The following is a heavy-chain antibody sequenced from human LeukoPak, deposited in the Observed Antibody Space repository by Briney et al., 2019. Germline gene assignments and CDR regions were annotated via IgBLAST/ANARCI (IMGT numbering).Heavy chain of an antibody. D-gene: IGHD6-19*01. CDR1: GFSLSTYW. Sequence: GGSLRLSCAASGFSLSTYWVSWVRQAPGTGLEWVANINPGGTETYYVEPVKGRFTISRDNAKNLVYLQMNSLRAEDSAVYHCGRFGYVAGVDLWGQGTLVTVSS. CDR2: INPGGTET. CDR3: GRFGYVAGVDL. J-gene: IGHJ4*02. V-gene: IGHV3-7*01.